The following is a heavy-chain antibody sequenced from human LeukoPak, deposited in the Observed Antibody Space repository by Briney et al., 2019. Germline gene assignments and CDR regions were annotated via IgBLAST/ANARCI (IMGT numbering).Heavy chain of an antibody. CDR2: IYNSGST. CDR3: ARAYSSSWYFNWFDP. CDR1: GYSISSGYF. V-gene: IGHV4-38-2*02. Sequence: KPSETLSLTCTVSGYSISSGYFWGWIRQPPGKGLDWIGTIYNSGSTYYNASLESRVTISVDTSKNQFSLKLSSVTAADTAVYSCARAYSSSWYFNWFDPWGQGTLVTVSS. D-gene: IGHD6-13*01. J-gene: IGHJ5*02.